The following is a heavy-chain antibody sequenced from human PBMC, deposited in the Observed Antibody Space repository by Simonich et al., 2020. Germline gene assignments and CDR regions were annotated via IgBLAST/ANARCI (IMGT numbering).Heavy chain of an antibody. V-gene: IGHV1-18*01. J-gene: IGHJ4*02. CDR2: IRANNGNK. CDR3: ARASRGTWWYYYFDY. D-gene: IGHD2-15*01. CDR1: GYTFTSYG. Sequence: QVQLVQSGAEVKKPGASVKVSCKASGYTFTSYGISWVRQAPGQGLEWMGWIRANNGNKNYAQKLQGRVTMTTDTSTSTAYMELRSLRSDDTAVYYCARASRGTWWYYYFDYWGQGTLVTVSS.